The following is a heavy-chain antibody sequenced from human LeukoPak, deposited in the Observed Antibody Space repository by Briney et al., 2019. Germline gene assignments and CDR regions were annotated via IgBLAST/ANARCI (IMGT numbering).Heavy chain of an antibody. J-gene: IGHJ6*03. D-gene: IGHD6-19*01. CDR3: ARDLQQWLSESQRNDYMDV. CDR2: IYTSGST. V-gene: IGHV4-4*07. CDR1: GGSNSSYY. Sequence: PSETLSLXCTVSGGSNSSYYWSWIRQPAGKGLEWIGRIYTSGSTNYNPSLKSRVTMSVDTSKNQFSLKLSSVTAADTAVYYCARDLQQWLSESQRNDYMDVWGKGTTVTVSS.